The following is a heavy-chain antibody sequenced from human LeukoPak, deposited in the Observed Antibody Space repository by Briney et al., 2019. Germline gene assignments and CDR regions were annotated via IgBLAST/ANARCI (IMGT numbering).Heavy chain of an antibody. Sequence: SQTLSLTCTVSGGPISSGSYYWSWIRQPAGKGLEWIGRIYTSGSTNYNPSLKSRVTISVDTSKNQFSLKLSSVTAADTAVYYCGRASSYGFFVIDYWGQGTLVTVSS. CDR2: IYTSGST. J-gene: IGHJ4*02. V-gene: IGHV4-61*02. CDR1: GGPISSGSYY. CDR3: GRASSYGFFVIDY. D-gene: IGHD5-18*01.